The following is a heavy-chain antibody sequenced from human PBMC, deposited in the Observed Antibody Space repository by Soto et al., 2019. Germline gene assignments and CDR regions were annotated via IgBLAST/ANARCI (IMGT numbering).Heavy chain of an antibody. V-gene: IGHV1-46*03. J-gene: IGHJ4*02. CDR1: GYTFTDYF. D-gene: IGHD5-18*01. CDR2: INPSGGST. Sequence: ASLKVSCKASGYTFTDYFLHWVRQAPGQGLEWMGIINPSGGSTSYAQKFQGRVTMTRDTSTSTVYMELSSLRSEDTAVYYCARGGTAMVPDYWGQGTLVTVSS. CDR3: ARGGTAMVPDY.